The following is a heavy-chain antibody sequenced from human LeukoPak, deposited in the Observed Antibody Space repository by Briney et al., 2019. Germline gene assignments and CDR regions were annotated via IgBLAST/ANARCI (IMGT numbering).Heavy chain of an antibody. CDR2: ISGNGANS. D-gene: IGHD3-10*01. CDR3: ARRGGTNGWGDFDN. CDR1: GFTFTNYA. V-gene: IGHV3-23*01. Sequence: GGSLRLSCAASGFTFTNYAVNWVRQAPGRGLEWVSSISGNGANSFYADSVQGRFTISRDNSKNSMSLHMNGLRAEDTAIYFCARRGGTNGWGDFDNWGQGILVTASS. J-gene: IGHJ4*02.